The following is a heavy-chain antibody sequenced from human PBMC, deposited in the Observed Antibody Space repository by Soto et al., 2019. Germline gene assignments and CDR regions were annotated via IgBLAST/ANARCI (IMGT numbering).Heavy chain of an antibody. Sequence: ASVKVSCKASGYTFTSYGISWVRQAPGQGLEWMGWISAYNGNTNYAQKLQGRVTMTTDTSTSTAYTELRSLRSDDTAVYYCAREVSSSSWYVPATYGMDVWGQGTTVTVSS. V-gene: IGHV1-18*01. CDR3: AREVSSSSWYVPATYGMDV. D-gene: IGHD6-13*01. CDR2: ISAYNGNT. CDR1: GYTFTSYG. J-gene: IGHJ6*02.